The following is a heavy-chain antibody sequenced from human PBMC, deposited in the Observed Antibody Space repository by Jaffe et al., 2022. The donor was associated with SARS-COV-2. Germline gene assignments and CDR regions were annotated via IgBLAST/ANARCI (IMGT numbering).Heavy chain of an antibody. CDR2: IKQDGRWI. CDR3: AREANGDNDY. V-gene: IGHV3-7*01. CDR1: GFSISSYY. J-gene: IGHJ4*02. D-gene: IGHD4-17*01. Sequence: DVQLVESGGGLVQPGGSLRLSCVASGFSISSYYMTWVRQAPGKGLEWVANIKQDGRWIFYADSVKGRFTISRDNAKNSLFLQMNSLRAEDTAVYYCAREANGDNDYWGQGTLVTVSS.